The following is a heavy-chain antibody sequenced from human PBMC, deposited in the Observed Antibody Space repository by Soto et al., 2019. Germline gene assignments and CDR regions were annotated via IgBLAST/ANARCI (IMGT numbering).Heavy chain of an antibody. CDR1: GYTFTSYA. D-gene: IGHD6-6*01. CDR2: INAGNGNT. Sequence: QVQLVQSGAEVKKPGASVKVSCKASGYTFTSYAMHWVRQAPGQRLEWMGWINAGNGNTKYSQKFKGRVTITRDTSASTAYMELSSLRSEDTAVYYCARDRWGSSTTPDYWGQGTLVTVSS. V-gene: IGHV1-3*01. J-gene: IGHJ4*02. CDR3: ARDRWGSSTTPDY.